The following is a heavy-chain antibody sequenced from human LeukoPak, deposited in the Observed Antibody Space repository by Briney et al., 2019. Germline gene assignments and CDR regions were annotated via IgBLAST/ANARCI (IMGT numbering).Heavy chain of an antibody. CDR3: ARPSAIRRAYGSGTFYTKLHAFDI. CDR2: ITTTDHT. J-gene: IGHJ3*02. D-gene: IGHD3-10*01. Sequence: GGSLRLSCAASGFSLNVYDLHWVRQAAGEGLKWVSTITTTDHTYYQNSRKGQFTISRGNADNSFSLQIHSLRAGYTALYYCARPSAIRRAYGSGTFYTKLHAFDIWGRGSMVTVSS. V-gene: IGHV3-13*04. CDR1: GFSLNVYD.